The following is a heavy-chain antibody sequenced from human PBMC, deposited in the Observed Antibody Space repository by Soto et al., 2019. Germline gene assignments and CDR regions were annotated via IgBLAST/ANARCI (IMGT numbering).Heavy chain of an antibody. CDR2: IYYSGST. V-gene: IGHV4-39*01. D-gene: IGHD5-18*01. J-gene: IGHJ5*02. Sequence: SETLSLTCTVSGGSISSSSYYWGWIRQPPGKGLEWIGSIYYSGSTYYNPSLKSRVTISVDTSKNQFSLKLSSVTAADTAVYYCEPGSADTAMYCFDTWGQGTLVTVSS. CDR1: GGSISSSSYY. CDR3: EPGSADTAMYCFDT.